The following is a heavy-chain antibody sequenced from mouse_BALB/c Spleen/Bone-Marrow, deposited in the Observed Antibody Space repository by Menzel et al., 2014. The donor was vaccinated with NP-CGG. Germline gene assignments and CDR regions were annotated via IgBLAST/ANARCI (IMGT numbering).Heavy chain of an antibody. Sequence: EVKVEESGGGLVKSGGSLKLSCAASGFTFNSYGMSWVRQTPEKRLEWVATISGGGSYTFYPDSVKGRFTISRDNAKNILYLQLSSLRSEDTALYYCARHAYYDQTEVSFVYWGQGTLVTVSA. CDR1: GFTFNSYG. D-gene: IGHD2-4*01. CDR2: ISGGGSYT. CDR3: ARHAYYDQTEVSFVY. V-gene: IGHV5-9-2*01. J-gene: IGHJ3*01.